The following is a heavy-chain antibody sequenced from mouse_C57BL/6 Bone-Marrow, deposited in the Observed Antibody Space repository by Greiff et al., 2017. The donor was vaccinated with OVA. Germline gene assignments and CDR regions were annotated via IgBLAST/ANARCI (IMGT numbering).Heavy chain of an antibody. CDR2: ISSGSSTI. CDR1: GFTFSDYG. CDR3: ARRDVWLLRDWYFDV. Sequence: EVQLVESGGGLVKPGGSLKLSCAASGFTFSDYGMHWVRQAPEKGLEWVAYISSGSSTIYYADTVKGRFTISRDNAKNTLFLQMTRLRSEDTAMYYCARRDVWLLRDWYFDVWGTGTTVTVSS. J-gene: IGHJ1*03. V-gene: IGHV5-17*01. D-gene: IGHD2-3*01.